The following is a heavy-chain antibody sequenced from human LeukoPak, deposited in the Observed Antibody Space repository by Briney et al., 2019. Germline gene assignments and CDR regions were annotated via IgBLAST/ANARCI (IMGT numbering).Heavy chain of an antibody. D-gene: IGHD2-2*02. V-gene: IGHV1-2*02. CDR1: GGTFISYA. Sequence: ASVKVSCKASGGTFISYAISWVRQAPGQGLEWMGWINPNSGGTNYAQKFQGRVTMTRDTSISTAYMELSRLRSDDTAVYYCATKGGGYCSSSSCYIYDYWGQGTLVTVSS. CDR3: ATKGGGYCSSSSCYIYDY. CDR2: INPNSGGT. J-gene: IGHJ4*02.